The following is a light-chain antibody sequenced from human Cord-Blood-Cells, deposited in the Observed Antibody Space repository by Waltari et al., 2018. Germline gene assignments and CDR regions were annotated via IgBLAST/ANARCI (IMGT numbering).Light chain of an antibody. Sequence: QSALTQPASVSGSPGPSITISCTGTSSDVGSYNLVSWYQQHPGKAPILMIHEGRERPSGVSNRFSGSKSGNTASLTVSWLQAEDEADYYCCSYAGSSTFVFGGGTKLTVL. V-gene: IGLV2-23*03. CDR3: CSYAGSSTFV. CDR1: SSDVGSYNL. CDR2: EGR. J-gene: IGLJ2*01.